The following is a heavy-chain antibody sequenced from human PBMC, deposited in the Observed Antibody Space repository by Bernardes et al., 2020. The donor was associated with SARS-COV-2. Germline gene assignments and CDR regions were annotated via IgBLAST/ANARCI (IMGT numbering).Heavy chain of an antibody. Sequence: GSLVPPWAASGFRVRITYMNWVREAPGQGLGWVSIISGSGGSTDYADSVNGRFTVSRDNSKNTLYLQMNSLRAEDKAVYYCANSHSSAWYHPLDYWGQGTLVTVSS. CDR2: ISGSGGST. J-gene: IGHJ4*02. CDR3: ANSHSSAWYHPLDY. CDR1: GFRVRITY. D-gene: IGHD6-19*01. V-gene: IGHV3-23*01.